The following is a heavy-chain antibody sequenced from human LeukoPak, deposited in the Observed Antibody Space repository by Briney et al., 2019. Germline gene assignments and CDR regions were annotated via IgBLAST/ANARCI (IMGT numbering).Heavy chain of an antibody. Sequence: ASVKASCKASGYTFTGYYMHWVRQAPGQGLEWMGRINPNSGGTNYAQKFQGRVTMTRDTSISTAYMELSRLRSDDTAVYYCARDLKGIAVAEDYWGQGTLVTVSS. CDR2: INPNSGGT. J-gene: IGHJ4*02. CDR3: ARDLKGIAVAEDY. V-gene: IGHV1-2*06. D-gene: IGHD6-19*01. CDR1: GYTFTGYY.